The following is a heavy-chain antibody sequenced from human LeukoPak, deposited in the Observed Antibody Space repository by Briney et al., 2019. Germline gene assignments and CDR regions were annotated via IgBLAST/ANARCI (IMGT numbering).Heavy chain of an antibody. D-gene: IGHD2-21*01. J-gene: IGHJ4*02. CDR2: ISGTGGTT. CDR3: AKAPVTSCRGAYCYPFDS. Sequence: GGSLRLSCAASGFTFSSYGMSWVRQAPGKGLEWVSAISGTGGTTYYADSVKGRFTISRDNSKNTLYLQMNSLRAEDTAVYYCAKAPVTSCRGAYCYPFDSWGQGTLVTVSS. V-gene: IGHV3-23*01. CDR1: GFTFSSYG.